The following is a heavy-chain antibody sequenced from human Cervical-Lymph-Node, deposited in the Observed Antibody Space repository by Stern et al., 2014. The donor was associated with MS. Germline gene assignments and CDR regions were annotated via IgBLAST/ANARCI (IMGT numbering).Heavy chain of an antibody. Sequence: VQLVESGGGVVQPGRSLRLSCAASGFTFITYSMHWVRQAPGKGLEWVAVISSDGSKKWYADSVEGRFTISRDNSKNTVYLQMNSLTTEDTAVYYCAGAADGNSWFGSVWSPFHYWGQGTLVTVSS. CDR3: AGAADGNSWFGSVWSPFHY. V-gene: IGHV3-30*04. J-gene: IGHJ4*02. D-gene: IGHD6-13*01. CDR1: GFTFITYS. CDR2: ISSDGSKK.